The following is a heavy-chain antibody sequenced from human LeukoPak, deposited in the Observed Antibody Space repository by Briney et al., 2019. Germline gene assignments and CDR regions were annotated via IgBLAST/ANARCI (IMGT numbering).Heavy chain of an antibody. CDR1: GGSFSGYY. D-gene: IGHD5-18*01. Sequence: SETLSLTCAVYGGSFSGYYWSWIRQPPGKGLEWIGEINHSGSTNYNPSLKSRVTISVDTSKNQFSLKLSSVTAADTAAYYCARGRGRGLVQLWLQAYYFDYWGQGTLVTVSS. V-gene: IGHV4-34*01. J-gene: IGHJ4*02. CDR3: ARGRGRGLVQLWLQAYYFDY. CDR2: INHSGST.